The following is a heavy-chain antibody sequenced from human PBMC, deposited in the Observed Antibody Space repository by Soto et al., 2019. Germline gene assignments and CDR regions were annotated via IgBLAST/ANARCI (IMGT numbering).Heavy chain of an antibody. J-gene: IGHJ4*01. Sequence: SGTLPVTCAVYGGSFGGYYWTWIRQPPGTGLEWIGEINHSGSTNYNPSLKSRVTISVDTSKNQFSLKLTSVTAADTAVYYCARDKITGLFDYWGQRTLVTVSS. CDR1: GGSFGGYY. CDR2: INHSGST. V-gene: IGHV4-34*01. CDR3: ARDKITGLFDY. D-gene: IGHD2-8*02.